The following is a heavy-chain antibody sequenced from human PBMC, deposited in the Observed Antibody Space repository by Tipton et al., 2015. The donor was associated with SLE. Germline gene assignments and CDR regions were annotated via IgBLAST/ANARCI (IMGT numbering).Heavy chain of an antibody. CDR2: IYYSGST. J-gene: IGHJ4*02. V-gene: IGHV4-39*07. D-gene: IGHD3-22*01. CDR1: GGSISSSSYY. Sequence: GLVKPSETLSLTCAVSGGSISSSSYYWGWIRQPPGKGLEWIGSIYYSGSTYYNPSLKSRVTISVDTSKNQFSLKLSSVTAADTAVYYCATYFYDATGYQSVDDWGQGALVTVSS. CDR3: ATYFYDATGYQSVDD.